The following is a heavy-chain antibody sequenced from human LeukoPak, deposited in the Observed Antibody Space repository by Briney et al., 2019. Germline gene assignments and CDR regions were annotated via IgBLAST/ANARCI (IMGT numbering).Heavy chain of an antibody. V-gene: IGHV1-18*01. CDR2: ISAYNGNT. CDR1: GYTFTSYG. CDR3: ARDLGYYYDSSGYWSLFDY. D-gene: IGHD3-22*01. Sequence: ASVKVSCKASGYTFTSYGISWVRQAPGPGLEWMGWISAYNGNTNYAQKLQGRVTMTTDTSTSTAYMELRSLRSDDTAVYYCARDLGYYYDSSGYWSLFDYWGQGTLVTVSS. J-gene: IGHJ4*02.